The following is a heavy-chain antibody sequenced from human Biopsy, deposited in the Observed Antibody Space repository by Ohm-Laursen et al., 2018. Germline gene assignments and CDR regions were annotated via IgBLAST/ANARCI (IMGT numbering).Heavy chain of an antibody. Sequence: SLRLSCAASGFTLSSYSMNWVRQTPGKGLEWVSTISSSSDNIYYVDSVKGRFTISRDNAKNSVYLQMNSLRVEDTGVYYCARGRTHLLPDHDWFDPWDQGTLVTVSS. D-gene: IGHD1-14*01. CDR1: GFTLSSYS. CDR3: ARGRTHLLPDHDWFDP. J-gene: IGHJ5*02. CDR2: ISSSSDNI. V-gene: IGHV3-21*06.